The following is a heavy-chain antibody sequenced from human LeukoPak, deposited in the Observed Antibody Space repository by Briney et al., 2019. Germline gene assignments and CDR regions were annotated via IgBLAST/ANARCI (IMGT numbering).Heavy chain of an antibody. CDR2: INAGNGNT. D-gene: IGHD3-10*01. Sequence: APVKVSCKASGYTFTSYAMHWVRQAPGQRLEWMGWINAGNGNTKYSQKFQGRVTITRDTSASTAYMELSSLRSEDTAVYYCARGGSGWFGELYGMDVWGQGTTVTVSS. V-gene: IGHV1-3*01. J-gene: IGHJ6*02. CDR3: ARGGSGWFGELYGMDV. CDR1: GYTFTSYA.